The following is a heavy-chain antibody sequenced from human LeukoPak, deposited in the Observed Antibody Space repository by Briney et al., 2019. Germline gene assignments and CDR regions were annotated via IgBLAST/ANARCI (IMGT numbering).Heavy chain of an antibody. J-gene: IGHJ4*02. V-gene: IGHV4-34*01. CDR1: GGSFSGYY. Sequence: SETLSLTCAVYGGSFSGYYWSWIRQPPGKGLEWIGEINHSGSTNYNPSLESRVTISVDTSKNQFSLKLSSVTAADTAVYYCARSYYYDSNIDYWGQGTLVTVSS. CDR3: ARSYYYDSNIDY. CDR2: INHSGST. D-gene: IGHD3-22*01.